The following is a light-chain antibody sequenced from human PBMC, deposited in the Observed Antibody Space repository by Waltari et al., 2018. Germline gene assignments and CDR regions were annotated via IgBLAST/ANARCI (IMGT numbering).Light chain of an antibody. CDR3: CSYAGTNNFYV. V-gene: IGLV2-8*01. CDR1: SSDIGDYDY. CDR2: EVI. J-gene: IGLJ1*01. Sequence: QSALTQPPSASGSPGESVTISCTGTSSDIGDYDYVSWYQQHPGKAPKLMIYEVIKRPSGVPDRFSGSKSGSTASLTVSGLQAEDEADYYCCSYAGTNNFYVFGTGTKVTVL.